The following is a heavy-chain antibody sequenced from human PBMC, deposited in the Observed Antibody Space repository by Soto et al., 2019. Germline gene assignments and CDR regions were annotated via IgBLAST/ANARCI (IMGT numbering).Heavy chain of an antibody. J-gene: IGHJ2*01. CDR2: ISGSGGTT. CDR3: ARKLGDYYVYFDL. V-gene: IGHV3-23*01. CDR1: GFTFSNYA. Sequence: EVLLLESGGGLQQPGGSLRLSCAASGFTFSNYAMSWVRQAPGKGLEWVSTISGSGGTTYYAASVKGRFTISRDNSHNTLFLQMNSLRGEDTAIYYCARKLGDYYVYFDLWGRGTLVTVSS. D-gene: IGHD4-17*01.